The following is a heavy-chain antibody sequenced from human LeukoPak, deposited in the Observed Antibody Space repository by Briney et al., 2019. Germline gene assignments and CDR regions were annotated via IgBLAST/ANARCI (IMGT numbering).Heavy chain of an antibody. CDR2: IWYGGSNK. CDR3: AKGRRDGFPWYFDY. CDR1: GFTFSSYG. D-gene: IGHD5-24*01. V-gene: IGHV3-30*02. J-gene: IGHJ4*02. Sequence: PGGSLRLSCAASGFTFSSYGMHWVRQAPGKGLEWVAVIWYGGSNKYYADSVKGRFTISRDNSKNTLYLQMNSLRAEDTAVYYCAKGRRDGFPWYFDYWGQGTLVTVSS.